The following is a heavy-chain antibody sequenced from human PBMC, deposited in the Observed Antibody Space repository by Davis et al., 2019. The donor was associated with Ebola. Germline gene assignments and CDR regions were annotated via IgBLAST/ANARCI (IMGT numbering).Heavy chain of an antibody. CDR2: INHDSTAI. V-gene: IGHV3-48*02. Sequence: PGGSLRLSCAASGFNFRTYSMNWVRQAPGKGLEWISHINHDSTAIYYADSVRGRFTISRDNAKNSLYLQMNSLRDEDTALYYCARDFRYSSDYWGQGTLVTFSS. J-gene: IGHJ4*02. CDR3: ARDFRYSSDY. CDR1: GFNFRTYS. D-gene: IGHD6-13*01.